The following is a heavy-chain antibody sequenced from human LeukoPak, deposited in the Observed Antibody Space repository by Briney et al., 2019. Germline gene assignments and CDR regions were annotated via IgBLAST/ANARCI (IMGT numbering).Heavy chain of an antibody. V-gene: IGHV1-3*01. CDR3: ARTTVTTYYYYYGMDV. Sequence: GASVKVSCKASGYTFTSYAMHWVRQAPGQRLEWMGWINAGNGNTKYSQKFQGRVTITRDTSASTAYMELSSLRSEDTAVYYCARTTVTTYYYYYGMDVWGQGTTVTVSS. CDR1: GYTFTSYA. D-gene: IGHD4-17*01. J-gene: IGHJ6*02. CDR2: INAGNGNT.